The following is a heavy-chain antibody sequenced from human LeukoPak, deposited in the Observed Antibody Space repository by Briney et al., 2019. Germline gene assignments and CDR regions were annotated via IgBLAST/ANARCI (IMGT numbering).Heavy chain of an antibody. CDR3: ARVSRAAAGWSNFDY. CDR1: GCTFSSYD. CDR2: IGTAGDT. Sequence: GGSLRLSCAASGCTFSSYDMHWVRQATGKGLEGVSAIGTAGDTYYPGSVKGRFTISRENAKNSLYLQMNSLRAGDTAVYYCARVSRAAAGWSNFDYWGQGTLVTVSS. V-gene: IGHV3-13*01. D-gene: IGHD6-13*01. J-gene: IGHJ4*02.